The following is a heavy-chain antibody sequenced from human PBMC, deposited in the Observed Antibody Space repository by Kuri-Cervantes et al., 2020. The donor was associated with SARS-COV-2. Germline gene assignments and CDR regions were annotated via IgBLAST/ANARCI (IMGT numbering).Heavy chain of an antibody. CDR2: ISSSSSYT. D-gene: IGHD2-15*01. CDR1: GFTFSDYY. J-gene: IGHJ6*03. Sequence: GESLKISCAASGFTFSDYYMSWIRQAPGKGLEWVSYISSSSSYTNYADSVKGRFTISRDNAKNSLYLQMNSLRAEDTALYYCAKDSAGYWDMDVWGKGTTVTVSS. CDR3: AKDSAGYWDMDV. V-gene: IGHV3-11*05.